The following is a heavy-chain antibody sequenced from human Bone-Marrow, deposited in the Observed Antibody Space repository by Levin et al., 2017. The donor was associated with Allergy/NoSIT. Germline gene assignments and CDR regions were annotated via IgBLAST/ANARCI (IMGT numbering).Heavy chain of an antibody. V-gene: IGHV3-53*01. Sequence: SLPLCFFSSFFSFLSPFLSLVRQAPGKGLDLFSVLHIGGSTYYSDSVKGLFTISLSPSKNTLHLQMNSLRVADTAVYYCAREERNYGDAFDLWGQGTMVTVSS. CDR3: AREERNYGDAFDL. D-gene: IGHD1-1*01. CDR1: FFSFLSPF. J-gene: IGHJ3*01. CDR2: LHIGGST.